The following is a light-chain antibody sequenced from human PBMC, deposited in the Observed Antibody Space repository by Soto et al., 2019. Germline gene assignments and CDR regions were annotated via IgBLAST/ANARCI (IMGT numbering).Light chain of an antibody. CDR3: QAWDSSTLV. J-gene: IGLJ2*01. CDR2: QDS. V-gene: IGLV3-1*01. CDR1: KLGDKY. Sequence: SYELTQPPSGSVSPGQTASITCSGDKLGDKYACWYQQKPGQSPVLVIYQDSNRPSGIPERFSGSNSGNTATLTISGTQAMDEADYYCQAWDSSTLVFGGGTQLTVL.